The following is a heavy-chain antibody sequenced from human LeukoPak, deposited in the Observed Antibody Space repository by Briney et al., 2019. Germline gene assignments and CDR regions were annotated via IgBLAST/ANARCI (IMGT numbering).Heavy chain of an antibody. V-gene: IGHV4-59*01. CDR3: ARGTFWSGYYHDY. CDR1: GGSITTYC. Sequence: SETLSLTCTVSGGSITTYCWSWIRQPPGKGLEWIGFIFYSGSTNYNPSLKSRVTISLNTSKTQFSLKLSSVTAADTAVYYCARGTFWSGYYHDYWGQGTLVTVSS. J-gene: IGHJ4*02. D-gene: IGHD3-3*01. CDR2: IFYSGST.